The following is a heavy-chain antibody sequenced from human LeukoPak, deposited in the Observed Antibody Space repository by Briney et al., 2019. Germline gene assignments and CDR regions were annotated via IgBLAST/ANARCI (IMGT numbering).Heavy chain of an antibody. CDR3: ATHYGSGSLLCFDY. CDR2: ISSSGSTI. CDR1: GFTFSDYY. V-gene: IGHV3-11*04. Sequence: GGSLRLSCAASGFTFSDYYMSWIRQAPGKGLEWVSYISSSGSTIYYADSAKGRFTISRDNAKNSLYLQMNSLRAEDTAVYYCATHYGSGSLLCFDYWGQGTLVTVSS. J-gene: IGHJ4*02. D-gene: IGHD3-10*01.